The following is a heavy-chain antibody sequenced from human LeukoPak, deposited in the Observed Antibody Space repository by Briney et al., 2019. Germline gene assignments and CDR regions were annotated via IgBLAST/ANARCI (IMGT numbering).Heavy chain of an antibody. J-gene: IGHJ3*02. CDR1: GGSISSYY. CDR3: ARAMISDAFDI. CDR2: IYYSGST. V-gene: IGHV4-59*01. D-gene: IGHD3-22*01. Sequence: NPSETLSLTCTVSGGSISSYYWSWIRQPPGKGLERIGYIYYSGSTNYNPSLKSRVTISVDTSKNQFSLKLSSVTAADTAVYYCARAMISDAFDIWGQGTMVTVSS.